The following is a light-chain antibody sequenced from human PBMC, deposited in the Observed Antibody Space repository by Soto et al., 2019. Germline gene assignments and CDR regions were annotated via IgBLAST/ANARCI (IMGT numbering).Light chain of an antibody. Sequence: DIQMTQSPSALVASVGDSVPISCRASQSISRYLNWYQQKPGKAPKLLIFSASGLQSGVPSRFSGGGYGTEFTLTISSLQLEDFATYYCQQHYNTPRTFGQGTKVDIK. V-gene: IGKV1-39*01. J-gene: IGKJ1*01. CDR1: QSISRY. CDR3: QQHYNTPRT. CDR2: SAS.